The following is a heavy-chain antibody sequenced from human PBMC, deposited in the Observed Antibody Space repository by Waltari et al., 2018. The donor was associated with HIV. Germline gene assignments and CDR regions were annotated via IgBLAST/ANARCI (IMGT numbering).Heavy chain of an antibody. V-gene: IGHV1-18*01. D-gene: IGHD1-1*01. CDR2: VSGNDGDI. Sequence: QVHLVQSGAEVRRPRASVNVSCKSDGFNFADYGSSWVGQGHGKGFEGMVWVSGNDGDINYSHTFQGRVTLTIETSTTTANMESRDLRSEDTAVYYGAKTVRRGFDYWGQGTLVTVSS. CDR3: AKTVRRGFDY. CDR1: GFNFADYG. J-gene: IGHJ4*02.